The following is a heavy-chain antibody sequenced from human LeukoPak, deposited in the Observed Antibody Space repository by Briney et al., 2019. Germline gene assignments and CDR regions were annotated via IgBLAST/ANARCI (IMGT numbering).Heavy chain of an antibody. V-gene: IGHV7-4-1*02. CDR3: ARDLATYYYDSSGWPYWFDP. D-gene: IGHD3-22*01. J-gene: IGHJ5*02. Sequence: ASVTVSFKASGYTFTSYAMNWVRQAPGQGLEWMGWINTNTGNPTYAQGFTGRFVFSLDTSVSTAYLQISSLKAEDTAVYYCARDLATYYYDSSGWPYWFDPWGQGTLVTVSS. CDR2: INTNTGNP. CDR1: GYTFTSYA.